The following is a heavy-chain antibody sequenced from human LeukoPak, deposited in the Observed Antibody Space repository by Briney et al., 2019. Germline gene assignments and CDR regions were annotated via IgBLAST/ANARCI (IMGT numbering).Heavy chain of an antibody. V-gene: IGHV4-59*01. Sequence: SETLSLTCTVSGGSISSYYWSWIRQPPGKGLEWIGYIYYSGSTNYNPSLKSRVTISVDTSKNQFSLKLSSVTAADTAVYYCARAPDYGDYSANGMDVWGQGTTVTVSS. CDR1: GGSISSYY. J-gene: IGHJ6*02. CDR3: ARAPDYGDYSANGMDV. CDR2: IYYSGST. D-gene: IGHD4-17*01.